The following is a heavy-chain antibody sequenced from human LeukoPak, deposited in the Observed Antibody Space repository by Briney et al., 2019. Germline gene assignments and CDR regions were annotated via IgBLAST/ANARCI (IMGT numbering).Heavy chain of an antibody. D-gene: IGHD1-26*01. V-gene: IGHV3-30*04. J-gene: IGHJ4*02. CDR2: ISYDGTNK. Sequence: GGSLRLSCAVSGFIFRAYSMHWVRQAPGQGLEWVALISYDGTNKHYADSVKGRFIISRDNSKDTLYLQMNSLRTEDTALFYCAREGVGVTGFDFWGQGTPVTVSS. CDR3: AREGVGVTGFDF. CDR1: GFIFRAYS.